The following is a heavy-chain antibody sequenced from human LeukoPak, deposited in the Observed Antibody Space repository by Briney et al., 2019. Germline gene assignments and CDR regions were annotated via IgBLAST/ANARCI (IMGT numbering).Heavy chain of an antibody. CDR1: GFTFSSYS. J-gene: IGHJ5*02. CDR2: ISSASNTI. V-gene: IGHV3-48*01. Sequence: KPGGSLRLSCAASGFTFSSYSMNWVRQAPGKGLEWVSYISSASNTIYYAASVKGRFTISRDNAKNSLYLQMNSLRGEDTAMYYCARDGWFGDYNWFDPWGQGTLVTVSS. D-gene: IGHD3-10*01. CDR3: ARDGWFGDYNWFDP.